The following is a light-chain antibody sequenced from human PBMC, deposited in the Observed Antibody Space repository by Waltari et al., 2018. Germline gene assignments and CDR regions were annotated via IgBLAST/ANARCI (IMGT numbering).Light chain of an antibody. Sequence: QSVLTQPPSASGTPGQRVTISCSGSNSNIGNNVVSWYRQLPGTAPKLLIHSNNLRPSGVPARFSVSKSGHSVSLAINGLQSADEADYYCAAWDDSLNGHVVFGGGTKLTVL. J-gene: IGLJ2*01. CDR2: SNN. CDR1: NSNIGNNV. CDR3: AAWDDSLNGHVV. V-gene: IGLV1-44*01.